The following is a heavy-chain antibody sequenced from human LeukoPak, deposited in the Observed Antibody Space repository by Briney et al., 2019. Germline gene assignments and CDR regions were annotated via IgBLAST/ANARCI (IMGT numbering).Heavy chain of an antibody. V-gene: IGHV3-21*06. CDR2: ITSGSRYL. D-gene: IGHD3-22*01. Sequence: GGSLRLSCEASGFSFSSCSMDWVRQAPGKGLEWVASITSGSRYLYYGDSVKGRFTVSRDNTKNSLHLQMNSLRVDDTAVYYCARPSGYYAFDSWGQGTLVTVSS. CDR1: GFSFSSCS. J-gene: IGHJ4*02. CDR3: ARPSGYYAFDS.